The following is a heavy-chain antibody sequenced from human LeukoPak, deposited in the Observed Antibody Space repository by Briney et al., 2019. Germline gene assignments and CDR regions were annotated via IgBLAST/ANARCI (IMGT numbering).Heavy chain of an antibody. V-gene: IGHV1-18*01. D-gene: IGHD3-3*01. Sequence: ASVKVSCKASGYTFISHGITWVRPAPGQRLEWVGWISTYSGNTHYAQKLQGRVTLTKDTSTNTAYLELRSLRSDDTAVYYCARDLAVLGVVFTSYMDVWGQGTPVTVSS. CDR1: GYTFISHG. CDR3: ARDLAVLGVVFTSYMDV. J-gene: IGHJ6*03. CDR2: ISTYSGNT.